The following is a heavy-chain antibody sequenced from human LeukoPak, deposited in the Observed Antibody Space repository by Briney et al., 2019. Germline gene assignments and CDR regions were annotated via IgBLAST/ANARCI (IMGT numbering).Heavy chain of an antibody. CDR2: IYHSGST. Sequence: SETLSLTCTASGGSISSYYWSWIRQPPGKGLEWIGYIYHSGSTYYNPSLKSRVTISVDRSKNQFSLKLSSVTAADTAVYYCARGTTYYYDSSGYFYFDYWGQGTLVTVSS. J-gene: IGHJ4*02. CDR3: ARGTTYYYDSSGYFYFDY. CDR1: GGSISSYY. D-gene: IGHD3-22*01. V-gene: IGHV4-59*12.